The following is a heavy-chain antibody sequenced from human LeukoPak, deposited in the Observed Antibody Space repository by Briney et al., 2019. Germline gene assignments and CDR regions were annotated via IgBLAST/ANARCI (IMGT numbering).Heavy chain of an antibody. CDR1: GGSISSSSYY. Sequence: SETLSLTCTVSGGSISSSSYYWGWIRQPPGKGLEWIGSIYYSGSTYYNPSLKSRVTISVETSKNQFSLKLSSVTAADTAVYYCARRPYYGPRWFDPWGQGTLVTVSS. CDR2: IYYSGST. V-gene: IGHV4-39*01. D-gene: IGHD3-10*01. J-gene: IGHJ5*02. CDR3: ARRPYYGPRWFDP.